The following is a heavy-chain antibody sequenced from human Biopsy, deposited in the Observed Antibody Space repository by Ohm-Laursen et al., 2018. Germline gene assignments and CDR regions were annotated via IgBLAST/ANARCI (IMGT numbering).Heavy chain of an antibody. J-gene: IGHJ2*01. CDR3: ARHAPSYSGSYWRYFDL. V-gene: IGHV4-59*08. CDR1: GGSISSYY. CDR2: IYYTGST. Sequence: VTLSLTCTVSGGSISSYYWSWIRQPPGKGLEWIGYIYYTGSTNYNPSLKSRVTISVDTSMNHLSLRLTSVPAADTAVYYCARHAPSYSGSYWRYFDLWGRGTLVTVSS. D-gene: IGHD1-26*01.